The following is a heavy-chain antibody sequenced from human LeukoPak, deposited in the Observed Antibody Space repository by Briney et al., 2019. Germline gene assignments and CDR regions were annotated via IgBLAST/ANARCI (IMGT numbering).Heavy chain of an antibody. V-gene: IGHV4-61*02. CDR1: GGSISSGSYY. D-gene: IGHD5-24*01. J-gene: IGHJ4*02. Sequence: SETLSLTCTVSGGSISSGSYYWSWIRQPAGRGLEWIGRIYTSGSTNHNPSLKSRVTISLDTSKNQFSLRLNSVTAADTAVYYCARDRDGYNFRFDYWGQGTLVTVSS. CDR2: IYTSGST. CDR3: ARDRDGYNFRFDY.